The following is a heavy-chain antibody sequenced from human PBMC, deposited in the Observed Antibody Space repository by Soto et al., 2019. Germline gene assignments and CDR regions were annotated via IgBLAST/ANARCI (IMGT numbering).Heavy chain of an antibody. Sequence: PGGSLRLSCTASGFILSNYAMNWVRQAPGKGLEWVSTLSKDGANEHYADSVKGRFTISRDGSKNTLYLQMNSLRAEGTAMYYCAKDPSTGSADYWGQGTQVTVSS. J-gene: IGHJ4*02. V-gene: IGHV3-23*01. D-gene: IGHD3-9*01. CDR1: GFILSNYA. CDR2: LSKDGANE. CDR3: AKDPSTGSADY.